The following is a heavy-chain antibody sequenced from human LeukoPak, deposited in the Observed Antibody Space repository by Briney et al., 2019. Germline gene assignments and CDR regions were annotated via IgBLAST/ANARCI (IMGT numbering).Heavy chain of an antibody. V-gene: IGHV3-21*01. CDR2: ISSSSSYI. CDR1: GFTFSSYS. D-gene: IGHD3-10*01. Sequence: GGSLRLSCAASGFTFSSYSMNWVRQAPGKGLEGVSSISSSSSYIYYADSVKGRFTISRDNAKNSLYLQMNSLRAEDTAVYYCARDPNYYGSGSYWGQGTLVTVSS. J-gene: IGHJ4*02. CDR3: ARDPNYYGSGSY.